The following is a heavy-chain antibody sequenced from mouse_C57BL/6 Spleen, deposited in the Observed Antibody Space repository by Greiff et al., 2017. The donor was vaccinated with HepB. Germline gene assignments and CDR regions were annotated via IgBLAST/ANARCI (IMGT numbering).Heavy chain of an antibody. J-gene: IGHJ4*01. CDR1: GYTFTSYW. V-gene: IGHV1-69*01. CDR3: AREQLRLPYYAMDY. D-gene: IGHD3-2*02. Sequence: QVQLQQPGAELVMPGASVKLSCKASGYTFTSYWMHWVKQRPGQGLEWIGEIDPSDSYTNYNQKFKGKSTLTVDKSSSTAYMQLSSLTSEDSAVYYCAREQLRLPYYAMDYWGQGTSVTVSS. CDR2: IDPSDSYT.